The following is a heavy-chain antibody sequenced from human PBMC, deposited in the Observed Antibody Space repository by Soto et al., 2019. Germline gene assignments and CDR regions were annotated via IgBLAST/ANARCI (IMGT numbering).Heavy chain of an antibody. J-gene: IGHJ6*02. V-gene: IGHV3-53*01. CDR3: ARDSPTNVQGAYYYGMDV. Sequence: GGSLRLSCAASGFTVSSNYMSWVRQAPGKGLEWVSVIYSGGSTYYADSVKGRFTISRDNSKNTLYLQMNSLRAEDTAVYYCARDSPTNVQGAYYYGMDVWGQGTTVTVSS. CDR1: GFTVSSNY. D-gene: IGHD1-1*01. CDR2: IYSGGST.